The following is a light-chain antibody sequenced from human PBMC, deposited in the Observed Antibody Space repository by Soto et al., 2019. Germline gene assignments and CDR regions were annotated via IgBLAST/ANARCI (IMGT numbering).Light chain of an antibody. Sequence: DVVMTQSPLSLPVTLGQPASISCRSSQSLVYSDGNTYLNSFQQRPGQSPRRLIYKVSNRDSGVPYRFSGSGSGLVITLNITGVEAEDVRVYSCMQATRSCSFSPGNKVAI. CDR1: QSLVYSDGNTY. V-gene: IGKV2-30*01. CDR2: KVS. CDR3: MQATRSCS. J-gene: IGKJ3*01.